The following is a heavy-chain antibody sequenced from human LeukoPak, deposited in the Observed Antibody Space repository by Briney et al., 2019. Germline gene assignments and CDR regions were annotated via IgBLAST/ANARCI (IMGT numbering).Heavy chain of an antibody. CDR3: ARGASYYDILTGYPTVGYFDL. V-gene: IGHV4-59*01. D-gene: IGHD3-9*01. Sequence: SETLSLTCTVSGGSISSYYWSWIRQPPGKGLEWIGYIYYSGSTNYNPSLKSRVTISVDTSKNQFSLKLSSVTAADTAVYYCARGASYYDILTGYPTVGYFDLWGRGTLVTVSS. CDR1: GGSISSYY. J-gene: IGHJ2*01. CDR2: IYYSGST.